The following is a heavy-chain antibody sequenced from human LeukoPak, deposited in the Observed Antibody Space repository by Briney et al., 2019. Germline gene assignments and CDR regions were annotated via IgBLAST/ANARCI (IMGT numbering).Heavy chain of an antibody. Sequence: SETLSLTCTVSNDSISSYYWTWIRQPAGKGLEWIGRIYNSGTTNYSPSLESRVTMSLDTSKNRFSLSLSSVTAADTAVYYCARDRLGATGHWRIDVWGRGTLVTVSS. V-gene: IGHV4-4*07. J-gene: IGHJ2*01. CDR2: IYNSGTT. D-gene: IGHD1-26*01. CDR1: NDSISSYY. CDR3: ARDRLGATGHWRIDV.